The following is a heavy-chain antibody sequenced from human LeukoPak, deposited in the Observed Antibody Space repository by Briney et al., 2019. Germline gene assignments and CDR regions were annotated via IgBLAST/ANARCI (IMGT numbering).Heavy chain of an antibody. CDR2: VSGSGGNT. Sequence: PGGSLRLSCAASGFTFSTYAMSWVRQAPGKGLEWVSTVSGSGGNTYYADSVKGRFTISRDNSENTLYLQMNSLRAQDTAVYYCAKSLAVPGSPDYWGQGTLVTVSS. J-gene: IGHJ4*02. V-gene: IGHV3-23*01. CDR3: AKSLAVPGSPDY. CDR1: GFTFSTYA. D-gene: IGHD6-19*01.